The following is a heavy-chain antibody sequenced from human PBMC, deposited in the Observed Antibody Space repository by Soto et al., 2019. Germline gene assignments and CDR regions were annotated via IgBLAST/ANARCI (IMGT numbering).Heavy chain of an antibody. J-gene: IGHJ4*02. CDR1: GGSFSGYY. Sequence: SETLSLTCAVYGGSFSGYYWSWIRQPPGKGLEWIGKINHSGGTNYNPSLKSPVTISVDTSKNQFSLKLSSVTAADTAVYYCARSPRHIVSTPHDYWGQGTLVTVSS. D-gene: IGHD5-12*01. CDR3: ARSPRHIVSTPHDY. V-gene: IGHV4-34*01. CDR2: INHSGGT.